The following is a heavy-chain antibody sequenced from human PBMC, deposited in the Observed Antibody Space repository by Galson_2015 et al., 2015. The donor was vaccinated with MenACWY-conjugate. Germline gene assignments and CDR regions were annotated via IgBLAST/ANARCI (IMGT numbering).Heavy chain of an antibody. J-gene: IGHJ4*02. V-gene: IGHV3-74*01. D-gene: IGHD1-26*01. Sequence: SLRLSCAASGFIFNTYWMHWVRQAPGKGLVWVSRINPGGSSTTYADSLKDRFTISRDNAKNTLYLQMNSLRPEDTAVFYCAKTRGASFYFDSWGQGTLVTVSS. CDR3: AKTRGASFYFDS. CDR2: INPGGSST. CDR1: GFIFNTYW.